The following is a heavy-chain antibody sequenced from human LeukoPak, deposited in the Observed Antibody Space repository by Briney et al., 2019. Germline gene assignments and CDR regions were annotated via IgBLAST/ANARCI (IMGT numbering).Heavy chain of an antibody. CDR2: IYYSGST. D-gene: IGHD3-9*01. CDR1: GGSISSYY. J-gene: IGHJ1*01. Sequence: PSETLSLTCTVSGGSISSYYWSWIRQPPGKGLEWIGYIYYSGSTYYNPSLKSRVTISVDTSKNQFSLKLSSVTAADTAVYYCARSVQVLRYFDWLQTEYFQHWGQGTLVTVSS. CDR3: ARSVQVLRYFDWLQTEYFQH. V-gene: IGHV4-59*06.